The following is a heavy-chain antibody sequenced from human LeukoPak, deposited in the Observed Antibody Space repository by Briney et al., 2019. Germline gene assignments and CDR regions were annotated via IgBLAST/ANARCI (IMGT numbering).Heavy chain of an antibody. V-gene: IGHV1-46*01. CDR2: VNPSGGST. J-gene: IGHJ6*02. Sequence: ASVKVSCKASGYTFTNYYMHWVRQAPGQGLEWMGIVNPSGGSTTYAQKFQGRVSMTRDTSTSTVYMELSSLRSEDTAVYYCARDPVGVRYNYYGMDVWSQGTTVTVSS. CDR1: GYTFTNYY. D-gene: IGHD2-8*01. CDR3: ARDPVGVRYNYYGMDV.